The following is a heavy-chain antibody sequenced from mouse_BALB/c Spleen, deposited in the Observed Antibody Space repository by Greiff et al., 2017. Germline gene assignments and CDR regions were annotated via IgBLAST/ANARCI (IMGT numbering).Heavy chain of an antibody. CDR1: GFTFTDYY. D-gene: IGHD4-1*01. J-gene: IGHJ1*01. V-gene: IGHV7-3*02. CDR3: ARDKGTGTNFDV. Sequence: EVKLMESGGGLVQPGGSLRLSCATSGFTFTDYYMSWVRQPPGKALEWLGFIRNKANGYTTEYSASVKGRFTISRDNSQSILYLQMNTLRAEDSATYYCARDKGTGTNFDVWGAGTTVTVSS. CDR2: IRNKANGYTT.